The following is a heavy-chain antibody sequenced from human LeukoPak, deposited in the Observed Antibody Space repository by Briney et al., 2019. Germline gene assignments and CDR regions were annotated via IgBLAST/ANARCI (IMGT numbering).Heavy chain of an antibody. Sequence: ASVKVSCKASGYTFTSYGISWVRQAPGQGLEWMGWISAYNGNTNYAQKLQGRVTMTTDTSTSTAYMELRSLRSDDTAVYYCATDKSLIDFGVVMENWFDPWGQGTLVTVSS. CDR3: ATDKSLIDFGVVMENWFDP. CDR2: ISAYNGNT. J-gene: IGHJ5*02. D-gene: IGHD3-3*01. V-gene: IGHV1-18*01. CDR1: GYTFTSYG.